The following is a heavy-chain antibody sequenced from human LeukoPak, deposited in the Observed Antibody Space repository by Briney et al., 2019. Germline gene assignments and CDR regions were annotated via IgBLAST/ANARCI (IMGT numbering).Heavy chain of an antibody. D-gene: IGHD3-10*01. CDR3: ARQTRDGSGSRGYSFDF. J-gene: IGHJ4*02. V-gene: IGHV5-51*01. Sequence: GESLKISCKGSGYRFSSYWIGWVRQMPGKGLEWMGIIYPGDSDTRYSPSFEGQVTISVDKSISTAYLQWSSLKASDNAMYYCARQTRDGSGSRGYSFDFWGQGTLVTVSS. CDR2: IYPGDSDT. CDR1: GYRFSSYW.